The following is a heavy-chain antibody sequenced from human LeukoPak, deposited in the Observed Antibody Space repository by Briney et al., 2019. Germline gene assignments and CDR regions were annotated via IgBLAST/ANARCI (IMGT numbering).Heavy chain of an antibody. D-gene: IGHD6-13*01. Sequence: GASVKVSCKASGYTFTGYYMHWVRQAPGQGLEWMGWINPNSGGTNYAQKFQGWVTMTRDTSISTAYMELTRLRSDDTAVYYCARDGRAAALGMDVWGKGTTVTVSS. CDR1: GYTFTGYY. V-gene: IGHV1-2*04. CDR3: ARDGRAAALGMDV. J-gene: IGHJ6*03. CDR2: INPNSGGT.